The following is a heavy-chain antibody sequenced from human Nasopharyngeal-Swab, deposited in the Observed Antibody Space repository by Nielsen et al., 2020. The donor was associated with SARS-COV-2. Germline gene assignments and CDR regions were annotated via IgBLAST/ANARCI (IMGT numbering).Heavy chain of an antibody. J-gene: IGHJ6*03. CDR1: GFTFSSYS. D-gene: IGHD3-22*01. V-gene: IGHV3-21*01. CDR3: ARERKNYYDSSGYYLEFYYYYYMDV. Sequence: GESLKISCAASGFTFSSYSMNWVRQAPGKGLEWVSSISSSSSYIYYADSVKGRFTISRDSAKNSLYLQMNSLRAEDTAVYYCARERKNYYDSSGYYLEFYYYYYMDVRGKGTTVTVSS. CDR2: ISSSSSYI.